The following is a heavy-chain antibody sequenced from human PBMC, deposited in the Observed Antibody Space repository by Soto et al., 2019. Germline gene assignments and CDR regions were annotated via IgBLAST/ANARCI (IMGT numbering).Heavy chain of an antibody. CDR1: GGSISSGGYY. V-gene: IGHV4-31*03. Sequence: QVQLQESGPGLVKPSQTLSLTYTVSGGSISSGGYYWSWIRQHPGKGLEWIGYIYYSGSAYYNPSLKSRVTISVDTSKNQFALKLSSVTAADTAVYYCARVVAATHNDYWGQGTLVTVSS. J-gene: IGHJ4*02. D-gene: IGHD2-15*01. CDR3: ARVVAATHNDY. CDR2: IYYSGSA.